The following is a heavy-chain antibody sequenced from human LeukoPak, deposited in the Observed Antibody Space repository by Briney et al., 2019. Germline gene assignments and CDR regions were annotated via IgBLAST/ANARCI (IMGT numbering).Heavy chain of an antibody. V-gene: IGHV3-21*01. J-gene: IGHJ6*03. Sequence: GGSLRLSCAASRLIFRRHSMNWVRQAPGEGQEWVSSISSSSSYLHYADSLKGRFTISRDNAQNSLYLQMNSLRAEDTAVYYCARDHCDWYYMDVWGKGTTVTVSS. CDR3: ARDHCDWYYMDV. CDR1: RLIFRRHS. D-gene: IGHD3-9*01. CDR2: ISSSSSYL.